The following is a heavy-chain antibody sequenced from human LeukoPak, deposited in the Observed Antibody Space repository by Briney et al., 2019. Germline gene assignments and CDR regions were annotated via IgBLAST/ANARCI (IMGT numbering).Heavy chain of an antibody. CDR1: GFTFDDYG. D-gene: IGHD1-26*01. V-gene: IGHV3-20*04. J-gene: IGHJ4*02. CDR3: ARDPDGSYAYYFDY. CDR2: INWNGGST. Sequence: GPLRLSCAASGFTFDDYGMSWVRQAPGKGLEWVSGINWNGGSTGYADSVKGRFTISRDNAKNSLYLQMNSLRAEDTALYYCARDPDGSYAYYFDYWGQGTLVTVSS.